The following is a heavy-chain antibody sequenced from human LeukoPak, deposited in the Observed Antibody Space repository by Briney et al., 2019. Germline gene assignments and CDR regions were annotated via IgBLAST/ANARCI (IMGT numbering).Heavy chain of an antibody. J-gene: IGHJ4*02. CDR1: GFTFSSYS. Sequence: GGSLRLSCAASGFTFSSYSMNWVRQAPGKGLEWVSSISSSSSYIYYADSVKGRFTISRDNAKNSLYLQMNSLRAEDTAVYYCARGSGDKLRYFDWLLPTLIYYFDYWGQGTLVTVSS. D-gene: IGHD3-9*01. CDR2: ISSSSSYI. V-gene: IGHV3-21*01. CDR3: ARGSGDKLRYFDWLLPTLIYYFDY.